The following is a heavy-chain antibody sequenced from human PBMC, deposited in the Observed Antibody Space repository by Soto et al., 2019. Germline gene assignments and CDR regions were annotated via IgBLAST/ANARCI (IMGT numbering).Heavy chain of an antibody. CDR2: IYYSGST. D-gene: IGHD4-17*01. J-gene: IGHJ4*02. CDR1: GGSVSSGSYY. CDR3: ANYPTTVTSDY. Sequence: QVQLQESGPGLVKPSETLSLTCTVSGGSVSSGSYYWSWIRQPPGKGLEWIGYIYYSGSTNYNPSLQSRVTISVDTSKNQFSLKLSSVTAADTAGYYCANYPTTVTSDYWGQGTLVTVSS. V-gene: IGHV4-61*01.